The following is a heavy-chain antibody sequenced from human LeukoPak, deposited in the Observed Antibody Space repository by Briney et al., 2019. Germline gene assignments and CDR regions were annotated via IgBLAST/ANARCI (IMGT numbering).Heavy chain of an antibody. CDR2: ISWDGGST. V-gene: IGHV3-43*01. Sequence: GGSLRLSCAASGFTFDDYTMHWVRQAPGKGLEWVSLISWDGGSTYYADSVKGRFTISRDNGKNSLYLQMNSLRTEDTALYYCAKDISEEMATQPRGFDYWGRGTLVTVSS. J-gene: IGHJ4*02. CDR1: GFTFDDYT. CDR3: AKDISEEMATQPRGFDY. D-gene: IGHD5-24*01.